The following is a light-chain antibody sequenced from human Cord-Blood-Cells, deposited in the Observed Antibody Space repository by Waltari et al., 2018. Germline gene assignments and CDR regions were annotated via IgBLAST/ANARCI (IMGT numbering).Light chain of an antibody. CDR1: SRDVGSSNL. CDR2: EGS. V-gene: IGLV2-23*01. CDR3: CSYAGSSTWV. J-gene: IGLJ3*02. Sequence: QSALTHPASVSGSPGQSITISSTGTSRDVGSSNLVSWYQQHPGKAPKLMIYEGSKRPSGVSNRFSGSKSGNTASLTISGLQAEDEADYYGCSYAGSSTWVFGGGTKLTVL.